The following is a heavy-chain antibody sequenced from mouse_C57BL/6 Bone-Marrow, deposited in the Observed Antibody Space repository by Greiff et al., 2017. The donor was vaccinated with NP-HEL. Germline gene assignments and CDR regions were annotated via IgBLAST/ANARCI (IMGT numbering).Heavy chain of an antibody. V-gene: IGHV1-7*01. CDR1: GYTFTSYW. Sequence: QVHVKQSGAELAKPGASVKLSCKASGYTFTSYWMHWVKQRPGQGLEWIGYINPSSGYTKYNQKFKDKATLTADKSSSTAYMQLSSLTYEDSAVYYCARSSSGYPYYAMDYWGQGTSVTVSS. J-gene: IGHJ4*01. CDR3: ARSSSGYPYYAMDY. D-gene: IGHD3-2*02. CDR2: INPSSGYT.